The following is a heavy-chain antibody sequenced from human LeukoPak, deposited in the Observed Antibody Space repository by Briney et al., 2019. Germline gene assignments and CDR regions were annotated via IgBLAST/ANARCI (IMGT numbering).Heavy chain of an antibody. CDR3: ARENRRGWYYYDSSGYYS. J-gene: IGHJ4*02. CDR1: GGSISSYY. CDR2: IYTSGST. Sequence: AETLSLTCTVSGGSISSYYWSWIRQPAGKGLEWIGRIYTSGSTNYNPSLKSRVTMSVDTSKNQYSLKLSSVTAADTAVYYCARENRRGWYYYDSSGYYSWGQGTLVTVSS. D-gene: IGHD3-22*01. V-gene: IGHV4-4*07.